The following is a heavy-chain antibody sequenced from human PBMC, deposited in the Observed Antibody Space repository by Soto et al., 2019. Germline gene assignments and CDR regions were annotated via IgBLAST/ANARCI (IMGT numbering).Heavy chain of an antibody. V-gene: IGHV3-48*02. Sequence: GGSLRLSCAASGFTFNSYSMAWVRQAPGKGLEWVSYISSYISSIYYADSVQGRFTISRDNAKNSLYLQMSSLRDGDTAVYYCARQRSYFDSWGQGTLVTVSS. CDR3: ARQRSYFDS. D-gene: IGHD4-17*01. CDR2: ISSYISSI. CDR1: GFTFNSYS. J-gene: IGHJ4*02.